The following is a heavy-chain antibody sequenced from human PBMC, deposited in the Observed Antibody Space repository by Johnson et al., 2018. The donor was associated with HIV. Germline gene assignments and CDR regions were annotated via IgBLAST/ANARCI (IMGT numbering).Heavy chain of an antibody. CDR1: GFTFSRYW. D-gene: IGHD1-14*01. Sequence: VQLVESGGGLIQPGGSLRLSCATSGFTFSRYWMHWVRQAPGKGLVWVSRINSDGSSTNYADSVKGRFTISRDNAKNTLYLQMNSLRAEDTAVYYCARGPKNPGLDAFDIWGQGTMVAVSS. CDR3: ARGPKNPGLDAFDI. CDR2: INSDGSST. J-gene: IGHJ3*02. V-gene: IGHV3-74*02.